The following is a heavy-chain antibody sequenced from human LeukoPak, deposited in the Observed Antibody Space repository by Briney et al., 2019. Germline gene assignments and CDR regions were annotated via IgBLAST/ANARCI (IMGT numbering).Heavy chain of an antibody. D-gene: IGHD1-1*01. CDR2: ISYDGSNK. CDR3: ARDPSLRTTLDY. V-gene: IGHV3-30*03. CDR1: TFTFSNYG. J-gene: IGHJ4*02. Sequence: GGSLRLSCVVSTFTFSNYGMYWVRQAPGKGLEWVATISYDGSNKYYADSVKGRFTISRDNSKNTLYLQMNSLRAEDTAVYYCARDPSLRTTLDYWGQGTLVTVSS.